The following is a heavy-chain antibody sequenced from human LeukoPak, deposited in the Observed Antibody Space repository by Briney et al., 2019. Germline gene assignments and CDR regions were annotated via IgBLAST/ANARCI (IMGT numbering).Heavy chain of an antibody. Sequence: PGGSLRLSCEGSGFNFNDAWMSWIRQAPGKGLEWVGRVRTTAEGETTDYAAPVRGRFIISRDDSKNMVFLQMNRLETEDTAIYYCTAGIRKTDDDSWGQGTLVTVSS. CDR1: GFNFNDAW. D-gene: IGHD2/OR15-2a*01. CDR2: VRTTAEGETT. J-gene: IGHJ4*02. CDR3: TAGIRKTDDDS. V-gene: IGHV3-15*01.